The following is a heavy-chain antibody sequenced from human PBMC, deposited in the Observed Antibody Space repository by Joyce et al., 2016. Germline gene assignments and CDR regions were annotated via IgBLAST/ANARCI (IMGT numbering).Heavy chain of an antibody. CDR3: ARGTDYVWVSP. V-gene: IGHV4-34*02. CDR1: GASFTPYPYW. CDR2: IHYTGGT. D-gene: IGHD3-16*01. J-gene: IGHJ4*02. Sequence: QVQLQQWGAGLLKPSETLSLTCGVYGASFTPYPYWFSWIRQAPEKGVEWIGEIHYTGGTNYNPSFKSRVTMSVDTSKSQFFLKLTSMTSADTAVYYCARGTDYVWVSPWGQGTLVTVSS.